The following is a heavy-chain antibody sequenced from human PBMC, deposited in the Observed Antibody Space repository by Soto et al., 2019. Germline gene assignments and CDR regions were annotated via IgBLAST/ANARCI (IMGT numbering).Heavy chain of an antibody. Sequence: GGSLRLSCEASGFIFDNYWMNWVRQAPGKGLEWVGNIKQEGTETNYLDSVKGRFTISRDNAKNSLYLQMTSLRVEDTAVYYCARGDYYDASGYLYTYRYYGMDVWGQGTTVTVSS. D-gene: IGHD3-22*01. J-gene: IGHJ6*02. CDR3: ARGDYYDASGYLYTYRYYGMDV. CDR2: IKQEGTET. V-gene: IGHV3-7*04. CDR1: GFIFDNYW.